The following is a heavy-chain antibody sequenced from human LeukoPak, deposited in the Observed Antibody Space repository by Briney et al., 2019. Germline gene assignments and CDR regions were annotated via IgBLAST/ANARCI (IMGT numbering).Heavy chain of an antibody. CDR2: INHSGST. V-gene: IGHV4-39*07. D-gene: IGHD1-26*01. Sequence: SETLSLTCTVSGGSIISSSYYWSWIRQPPGKGLEWIGEINHSGSTNYNPSLKSRVTISVDTSKNQFSLKLSSVTAADTAVYYCARGSIVGAWYFDYWGQGSLVTVSS. CDR1: GGSIISSSYY. J-gene: IGHJ4*02. CDR3: ARGSIVGAWYFDY.